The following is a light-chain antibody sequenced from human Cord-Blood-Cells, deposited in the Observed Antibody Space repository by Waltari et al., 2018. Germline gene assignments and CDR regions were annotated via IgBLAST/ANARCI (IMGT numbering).Light chain of an antibody. V-gene: IGKV1-5*01. J-gene: IGKJ1*01. CDR1: QSISSW. CDR3: QQYNSYSLT. Sequence: DIQMTQSPSTLSASVGDRVTNTCRASQSISSWLAWYQQKPGKAPKLLIYDASSLESGVPSRFSGSGSGTEFTLTISSLQPDDFATYYCQQYNSYSLTFGQGTKVEIK. CDR2: DAS.